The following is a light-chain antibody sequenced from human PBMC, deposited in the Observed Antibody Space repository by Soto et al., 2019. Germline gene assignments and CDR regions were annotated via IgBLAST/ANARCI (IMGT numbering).Light chain of an antibody. J-gene: IGLJ1*01. V-gene: IGLV2-23*02. CDR2: EVS. CDR1: SSDVGNFNL. Sequence: QSVLTQPASVSGSPGQSITISCSGSSSDVGNFNLVSWYQHHPGTAPKLMIYEVSQRPSGVSNRFFGSKSGNTASLTISGLQAEDETDYYCWSSEGGGTYFFGSGTKVTVL. CDR3: WSSEGGGTYF.